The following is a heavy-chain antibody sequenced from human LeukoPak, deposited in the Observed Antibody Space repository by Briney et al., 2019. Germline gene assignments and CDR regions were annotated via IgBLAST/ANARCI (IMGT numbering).Heavy chain of an antibody. V-gene: IGHV1-69*13. CDR2: IIPIFGTA. J-gene: IGHJ6*02. D-gene: IGHD2-21*02. CDR1: GGTFSSYA. Sequence: RASVKVSCKASGGTFSSYAISWVRQAPGQGLEWMGGIIPIFGTANYAQKFQGRVTITADESASTAYMELSGLRSEDTAVYYCARIATYCGGDCYYYYGMDVWGQGTTVTVSS. CDR3: ARIATYCGGDCYYYYGMDV.